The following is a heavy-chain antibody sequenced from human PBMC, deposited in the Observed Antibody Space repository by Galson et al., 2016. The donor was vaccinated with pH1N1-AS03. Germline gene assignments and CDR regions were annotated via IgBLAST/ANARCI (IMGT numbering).Heavy chain of an antibody. CDR3: GRHTFSYDTTDTNRPDAFDI. Sequence: QSGAEVKKPGESLKISCKVSGYNFMSYWIGRVRQMPGKGLEWLGIMYPEDSDVRYSPSLRGQVTISADKSISTAYLQWTSLKASDTALYYCGRHTFSYDTTDTNRPDAFDIWGQGTMVTVFS. CDR1: GYNFMSYW. J-gene: IGHJ3*02. D-gene: IGHD3-22*01. V-gene: IGHV5-51*01. CDR2: MYPEDSDV.